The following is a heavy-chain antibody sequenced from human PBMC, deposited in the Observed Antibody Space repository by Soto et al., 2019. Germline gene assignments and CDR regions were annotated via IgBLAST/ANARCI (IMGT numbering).Heavy chain of an antibody. CDR1: GFTFSSYS. CDR2: ISSSSSYI. D-gene: IGHD3-9*01. Sequence: PGGSLRLSCAASGFTFSSYSMNWVRQAPGKGLEWVSSISSSSSYIYYADSVKGRFTISRDNAKNSLYLQMNSLRAEDTAVYYCARRQSFDWLFQDKYNWFDPWGQGTLVTVSS. CDR3: ARRQSFDWLFQDKYNWFDP. J-gene: IGHJ5*02. V-gene: IGHV3-21*01.